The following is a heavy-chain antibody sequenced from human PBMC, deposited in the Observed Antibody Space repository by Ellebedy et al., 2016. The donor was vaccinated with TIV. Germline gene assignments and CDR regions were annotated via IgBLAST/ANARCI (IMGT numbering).Heavy chain of an antibody. D-gene: IGHD4-17*01. Sequence: GESLKISCAASGFSFSSYWMTWVRQAPGKGLEWVANIRQDGSEKYYVDSVKGRFTISRDNGKNSLDLKMNSLRAEDTAVYYCATDGSYGDYLSPAHAFEIWGQGTVVAVSS. J-gene: IGHJ3*02. CDR2: IRQDGSEK. CDR1: GFSFSSYW. V-gene: IGHV3-7*01. CDR3: ATDGSYGDYLSPAHAFEI.